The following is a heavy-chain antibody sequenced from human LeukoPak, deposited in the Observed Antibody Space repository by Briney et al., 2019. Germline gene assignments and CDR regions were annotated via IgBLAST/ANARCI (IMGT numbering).Heavy chain of an antibody. Sequence: GGSLRLSCTASAFTFCDYAMSWVRQAPGKGLEWVGFIRSKAYGGPKEYAASVKGRFTISRDDSKSIAYLQTNSLKTEDTAVYYCTRAALYQLLDTYFDYWGQGTLVTVSS. CDR3: TRAALYQLLDTYFDY. D-gene: IGHD2-2*01. CDR1: AFTFCDYA. V-gene: IGHV3-49*04. CDR2: IRSKAYGGPK. J-gene: IGHJ4*02.